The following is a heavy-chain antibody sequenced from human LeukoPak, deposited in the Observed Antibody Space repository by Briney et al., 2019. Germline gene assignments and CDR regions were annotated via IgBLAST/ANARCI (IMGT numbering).Heavy chain of an antibody. CDR3: ASRRDGYNLYDAFDI. CDR2: FDPEDGET. V-gene: IGHV1-24*01. J-gene: IGHJ3*02. Sequence: VASVKVSCKVSGYTLTELSMHWVRQAPGKGLEWMGGFDPEDGETIYAQKFQGRVTMTEGTSTDTAYMELSSLRSEDTAVYYCASRRDGYNLYDAFDIWGQGTMVTVSS. D-gene: IGHD5-24*01. CDR1: GYTLTELS.